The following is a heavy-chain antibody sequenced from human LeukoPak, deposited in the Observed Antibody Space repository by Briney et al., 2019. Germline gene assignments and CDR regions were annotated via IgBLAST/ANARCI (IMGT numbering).Heavy chain of an antibody. CDR3: AKDLYGDYGALNI. Sequence: GGSLRLSCVASGFTFDDYAMYWVRQAPGKGLDWVSTPTWDSGDIVYADSVKGRFIISRDNAKNSLYLQLNSLRLEDTAIYYCAKDLYGDYGALNIWGQGTMVAVSS. CDR2: PTWDSGDI. D-gene: IGHD4-17*01. V-gene: IGHV3-9*01. CDR1: GFTFDDYA. J-gene: IGHJ3*02.